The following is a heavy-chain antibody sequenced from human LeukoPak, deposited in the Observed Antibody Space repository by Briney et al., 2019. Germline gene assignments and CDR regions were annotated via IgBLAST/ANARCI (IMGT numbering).Heavy chain of an antibody. CDR3: ARDGRNRLNPLDY. J-gene: IGHJ4*02. V-gene: IGHV4-30-4*01. D-gene: IGHD1-14*01. CDR2: IYYSGST. CDR1: GGSISSGDYY. Sequence: PSETLSLTCTVSGGSISSGDYYWSWIRQPPGKGLEWIGYIYYSGSTYYNPSLKSRVTISVDTSKNQFSLKLSSVTAADTAVYYCARDGRNRLNPLDYWGQGTLVTVSS.